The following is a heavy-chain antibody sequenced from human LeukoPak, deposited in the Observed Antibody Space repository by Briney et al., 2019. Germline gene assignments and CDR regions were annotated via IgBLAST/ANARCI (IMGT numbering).Heavy chain of an antibody. Sequence: GESLRLSCAASGFTLSSYGMHWVRKAQGKGLEWVAVISYAGSNKYYVDSVKGRFTISRDNSKNTLYLQMNSLRAEDTAVYYCAKDSLRWSYFYCVMDVWGQGTTVTVSS. D-gene: IGHD4-23*01. V-gene: IGHV3-30*18. CDR3: AKDSLRWSYFYCVMDV. CDR2: ISYAGSNK. J-gene: IGHJ6*02. CDR1: GFTLSSYG.